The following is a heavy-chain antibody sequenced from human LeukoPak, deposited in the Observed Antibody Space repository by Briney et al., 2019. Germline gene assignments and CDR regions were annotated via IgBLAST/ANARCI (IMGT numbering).Heavy chain of an antibody. V-gene: IGHV5-51*01. Sequence: GESLKISCKGSGYSFPSYWIAWVRQMPGKGLEWMGIIYPGDSDTRYSPSFQGQVTISADKSISTAYLQWSSLKASDTAMYYCARHYDSSGYYPDYWGQGTLVTVSS. D-gene: IGHD3-22*01. CDR1: GYSFPSYW. J-gene: IGHJ4*02. CDR2: IYPGDSDT. CDR3: ARHYDSSGYYPDY.